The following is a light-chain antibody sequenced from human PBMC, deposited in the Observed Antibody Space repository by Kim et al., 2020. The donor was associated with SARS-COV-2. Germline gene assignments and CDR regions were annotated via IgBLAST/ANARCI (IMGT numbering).Light chain of an antibody. CDR3: SSYTTANTRV. J-gene: IGLJ1*01. CDR2: GVS. Sequence: QSLTVSCSGTSSDIGAFNYVSWFQQPPGKAPKLMIYGVSERPSGISNRFSGSTSGNTASLTISGLQAEDEADYYCSSYTTANTRVFGTGTKVTVL. V-gene: IGLV2-14*03. CDR1: SSDIGAFNY.